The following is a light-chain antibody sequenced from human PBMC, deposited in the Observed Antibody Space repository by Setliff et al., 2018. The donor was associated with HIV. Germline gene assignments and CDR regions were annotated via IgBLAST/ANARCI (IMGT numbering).Light chain of an antibody. J-gene: IGKJ4*01. CDR3: QQYDNWSS. Sequence: DIQMTQSPSTLSASVGDRVTITCRASQNINRHLAWYQENPGSAPKLLIYEASTLDGGVPSRFSGSGSGTEFTLTISSLQPEDAATYSCQQYDNWSSVGGGTKVDIK. CDR2: EAS. CDR1: QNINRH. V-gene: IGKV1-5*03.